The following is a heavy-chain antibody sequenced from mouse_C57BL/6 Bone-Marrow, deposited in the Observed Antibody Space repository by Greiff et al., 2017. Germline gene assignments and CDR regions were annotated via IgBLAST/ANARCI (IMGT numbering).Heavy chain of an antibody. D-gene: IGHD4-1*02. Sequence: QVQLQQPGAELVKPGASVKLSCKASGYTFTSYWMQWVKQRPGQGLEWIGEIDPSDSYTNYNHKFKGKATLTVDTSSSTAYMQLSSLTSEDSAVYYCASNWDWFAYWGQGTLVTVSA. CDR3: ASNWDWFAY. J-gene: IGHJ3*01. CDR2: IDPSDSYT. CDR1: GYTFTSYW. V-gene: IGHV1-50*01.